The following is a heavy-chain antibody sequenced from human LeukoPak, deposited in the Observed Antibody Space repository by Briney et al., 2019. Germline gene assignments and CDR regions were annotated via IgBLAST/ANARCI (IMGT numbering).Heavy chain of an antibody. Sequence: GGSLRLSCMASGFTFSSYEMNWVRQAPGKGLEWVAYIRSSYPTTYYADSVKGRFTISRDNAKSSLYLQMNNLRAEDTAIYYCAGFGFSGWRGGYYFDYWGQGALVSVSS. J-gene: IGHJ4*02. V-gene: IGHV3-48*03. CDR2: IRSSYPTT. CDR3: AGFGFSGWRGGYYFDY. CDR1: GFTFSSYE. D-gene: IGHD6-19*01.